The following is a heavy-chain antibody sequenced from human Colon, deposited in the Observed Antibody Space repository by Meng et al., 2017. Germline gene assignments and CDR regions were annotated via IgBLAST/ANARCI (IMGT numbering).Heavy chain of an antibody. CDR1: GASISSTYW. Sequence: QGRLQESGPGLVKPSGTLSLTCAVSGASISSTYWWSWVRQPPGKGLEWIGEVHHSGGTNYNPSLKSRVTTSVDESNNQYSLSLTSVTAADTAIYYCGRNGAYSIDPWGRGTLVTVSS. J-gene: IGHJ5*02. CDR2: VHHSGGT. V-gene: IGHV4-4*02. CDR3: GRNGAYSIDP. D-gene: IGHD2-15*01.